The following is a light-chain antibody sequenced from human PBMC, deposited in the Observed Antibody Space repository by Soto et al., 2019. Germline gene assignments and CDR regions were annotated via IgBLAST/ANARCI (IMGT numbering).Light chain of an antibody. J-gene: IGLJ2*01. CDR2: DVR. V-gene: IGLV2-14*03. CDR1: SSDVGGYNF. Sequence: QAVVTQPASVSGSPGQSITISCTGTSSDVGGYNFVSWYQQHPGKAPKFIIYDVRNRPSGVSNRFSGSRSGNTASLTISGLQSEDEADYYCRSYTSSSTVIFGGGTKLTVL. CDR3: RSYTSSSTVI.